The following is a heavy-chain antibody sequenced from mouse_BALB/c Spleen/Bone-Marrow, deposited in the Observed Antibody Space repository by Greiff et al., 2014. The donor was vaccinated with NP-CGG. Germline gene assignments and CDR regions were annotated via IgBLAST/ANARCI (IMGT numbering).Heavy chain of an antibody. J-gene: IGHJ2*01. CDR3: ARQGVDYFDY. V-gene: IGHV1-14*01. CDR2: INPYNDGT. CDR1: GYTFTSYV. Sequence: EVKLMESGPELVKLGASVKMSCKASGYTFTSYVMHWVKQKPGQGLEWIGYINPYNDGTKYNEKFKGKATLTSDKSSSTAYMELSSLTSEDSAVYYCARQGVDYFDYWGQGTTLTVSS.